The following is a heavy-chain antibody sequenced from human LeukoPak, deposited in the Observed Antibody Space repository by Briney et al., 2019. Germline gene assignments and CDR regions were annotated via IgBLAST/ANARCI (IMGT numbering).Heavy chain of an antibody. D-gene: IGHD3-3*01. V-gene: IGHV3-48*03. J-gene: IGHJ4*02. Sequence: GGSLRLSCAASGFTFSSYEMNWVRQPPGKGLECVSYISSSGSTIYYADSVKGRFTISRDNAKNSLYLQMNSLTAEDTAVHYCARVSIVGVVSLDYWGQGTLVTVSS. CDR1: GFTFSSYE. CDR3: ARVSIVGVVSLDY. CDR2: ISSSGSTI.